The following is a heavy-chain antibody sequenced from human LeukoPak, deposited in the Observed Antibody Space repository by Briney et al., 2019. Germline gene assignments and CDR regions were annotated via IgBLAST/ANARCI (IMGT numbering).Heavy chain of an antibody. D-gene: IGHD3-22*01. CDR3: ATWYYYDNSDYYLADY. CDR1: GYTFTGYY. V-gene: IGHV1-8*02. Sequence: GASVKVSCKASGYTFTGYYMHWVRQAPAQALEWMGWMNPNSGNTGYAQKFQGRVTMTRNTSISTAYMELSSLRSEDTAVYYCATWYYYDNSDYYLADYWGQGTLVTVSS. CDR2: MNPNSGNT. J-gene: IGHJ4*02.